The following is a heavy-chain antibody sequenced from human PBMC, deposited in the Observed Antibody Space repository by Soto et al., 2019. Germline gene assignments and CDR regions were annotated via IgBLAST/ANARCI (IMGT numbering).Heavy chain of an antibody. V-gene: IGHV4-4*02. CDR3: ATGSYYYDSSLAY. J-gene: IGHJ4*02. CDR2: IYHSGST. D-gene: IGHD3-22*01. Sequence: SETLSLTCAVSGGSISSSNWWSWVRQPPGKGLEWIGEIYHSGSTNYNPSLKSRVTISVDKSKNQFSLKLSSVTAADTAVYYRATGSYYYDSSLAYWGQGTLVTVSS. CDR1: GGSISSSNW.